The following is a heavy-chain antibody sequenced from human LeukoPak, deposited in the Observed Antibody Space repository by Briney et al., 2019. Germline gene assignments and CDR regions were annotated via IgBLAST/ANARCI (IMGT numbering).Heavy chain of an antibody. Sequence: GGSLRLSCSASGFIFNNYAMHWVRQAPGKGLEYVSAITSNGGSTFYAGSVKGRFSISRDNSKNTLYLQMNSLRAEDTAVYYCAKDIVVVVAATNYFDYWGQGTLVTVSS. CDR2: ITSNGGST. D-gene: IGHD2-15*01. CDR1: GFIFNNYA. CDR3: AKDIVVVVAATNYFDY. V-gene: IGHV3-64*04. J-gene: IGHJ4*02.